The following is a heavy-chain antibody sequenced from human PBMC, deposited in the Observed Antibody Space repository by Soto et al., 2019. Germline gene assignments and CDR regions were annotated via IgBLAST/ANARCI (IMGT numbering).Heavy chain of an antibody. J-gene: IGHJ5*02. D-gene: IGHD3-10*01. CDR3: VRGKEAGVWFDP. CDR2: INSDTGYT. Sequence: ASVKVSCKASGFTFSHHSIHWVRQAPGQRLEWMGWINSDTGYTKYSQKFQARLTITWDSSAKTACMELSSLQSEDTAVYYCVRGKEAGVWFDPWGQVPLGTVSS. V-gene: IGHV1-3*04. CDR1: GFTFSHHS.